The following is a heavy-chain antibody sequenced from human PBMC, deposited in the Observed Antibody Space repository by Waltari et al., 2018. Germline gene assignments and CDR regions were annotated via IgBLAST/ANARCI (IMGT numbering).Heavy chain of an antibody. J-gene: IGHJ5*02. Sequence: EVQLLESGGGLVQSGGSLRLSCSASGFTFSSSALSWVRQAPGKGRGWVSAIMGSGASTYYADSVKGRFTISRDNSKNTLYLQMNSLRAEDTAVYYCAKVTIAARFDPWGQGTLVTVSS. CDR2: IMGSGAST. CDR1: GFTFSSSA. CDR3: AKVTIAARFDP. V-gene: IGHV3-23*01. D-gene: IGHD6-13*01.